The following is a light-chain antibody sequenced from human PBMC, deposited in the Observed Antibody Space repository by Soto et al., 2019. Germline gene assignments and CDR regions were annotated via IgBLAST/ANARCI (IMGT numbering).Light chain of an antibody. J-gene: IGKJ1*01. CDR3: QQYGSSGT. V-gene: IGKV3-20*01. CDR2: GAS. CDR1: QSVSSDY. Sequence: EIVLTQSPGTLSLSPVERATLSCRASQSVSSDYLAWYQQKPGQAPRLLIYGASNRATGIPDRFSGSGSGTDFTLTISRLETEDFAVYYCQQYGSSGTFGQGTKVDI.